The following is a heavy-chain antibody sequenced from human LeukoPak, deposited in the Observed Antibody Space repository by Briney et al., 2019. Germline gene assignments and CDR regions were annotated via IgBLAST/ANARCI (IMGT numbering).Heavy chain of an antibody. CDR1: GGSISSGGYS. D-gene: IGHD3-9*01. CDR3: ARGPNYDILTGYYNPVDY. Sequence: SETLSLTCAVSGGSISSGGYSWSWIRQPPGKGLEWIGYIYHSGSTNYNPSLKSRVTISVDRSKNQFSLKLSSVTAADTAVYYCARGPNYDILTGYYNPVDYWGQGTLVTVSS. CDR2: IYHSGST. V-gene: IGHV4-30-2*01. J-gene: IGHJ4*02.